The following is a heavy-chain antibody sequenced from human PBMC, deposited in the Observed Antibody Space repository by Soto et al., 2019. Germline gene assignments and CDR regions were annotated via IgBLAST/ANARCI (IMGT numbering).Heavy chain of an antibody. V-gene: IGHV1-18*01. Sequence: QDQLLQSGAEVKKPGASVTVSCKASGYSFTNYGITWVRQAPGQGLEWMGWISAFNGNTHYAQKLQGRVTMTTDASTSTAYMQLRSRRSADTAVYYCARDRGVAPPVAGNTHYYYYMDVWGKGTTVTVSS. J-gene: IGHJ6*03. CDR1: GYSFTNYG. CDR2: ISAFNGNT. D-gene: IGHD6-19*01. CDR3: ARDRGVAPPVAGNTHYYYYMDV.